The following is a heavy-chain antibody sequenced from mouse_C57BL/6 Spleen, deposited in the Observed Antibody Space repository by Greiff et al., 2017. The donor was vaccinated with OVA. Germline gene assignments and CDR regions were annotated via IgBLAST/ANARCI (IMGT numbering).Heavy chain of an antibody. V-gene: IGHV1-26*01. Sequence: VQLKQSGPELVKPGASVKISCKASGYTFTDYYMNWVKQSHGKSLEWIGDINPNNGGTSYNQTFKGKATLTVDKYSSTAYMELRSLTSDASSVYSCARHSYAIDYWGQGTSVTVSS. CDR2: INPNNGGT. CDR3: ARHSYAIDY. CDR1: GYTFTDYY. J-gene: IGHJ4*01.